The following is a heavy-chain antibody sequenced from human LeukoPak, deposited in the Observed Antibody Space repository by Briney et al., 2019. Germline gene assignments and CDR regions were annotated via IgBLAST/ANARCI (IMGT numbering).Heavy chain of an antibody. CDR3: ARALVVPAARWFDP. J-gene: IGHJ5*02. D-gene: IGHD2-2*01. CDR1: GGSISSSNW. V-gene: IGHV4-4*02. CDR2: IYHSGST. Sequence: PSGTLSLTCAVSGGSISSSNWWSWVRQPPGKGLEWIGEIYHSGSTNYNPSLKSRVTISVDKSKNQFSLKLSSVTAADTAVYYCARALVVPAARWFDPWGQGTLVTVSS.